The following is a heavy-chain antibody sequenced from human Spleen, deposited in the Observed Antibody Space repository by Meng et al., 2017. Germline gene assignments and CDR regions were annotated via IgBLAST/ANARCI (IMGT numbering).Heavy chain of an antibody. CDR2: VDYSGNI. CDR1: GDSIGSDYYH. CDR3: ARRVNTAGGWFDS. Sequence: QLHLQESGPGLVKPSETLSLTCTVSGDSIGSDYYHWGWIRQPPGKGLEWIGTVDYSGNIYSNTPLKSRVTVFVGTSRNQFSLRLTSVTASDTAIYFCARRVNTAGGWFDSWGRGTLVTVSS. V-gene: IGHV4-39*01. D-gene: IGHD5-18*01. J-gene: IGHJ5*01.